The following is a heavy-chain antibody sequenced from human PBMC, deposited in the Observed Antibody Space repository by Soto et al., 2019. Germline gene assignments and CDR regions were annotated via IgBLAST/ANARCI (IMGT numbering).Heavy chain of an antibody. CDR2: ISAYNGNT. Sequence: ASVKVSCKASGYTFTSYGISWVLQAPGQGLEWMGWISAYNGNTNYAQKLQGRVTMTTDTSTSTAYMELRSLRSDDTAVYYCARFNRRIAAAGLDYWGQGTLVTVSS. CDR1: GYTFTSYG. CDR3: ARFNRRIAAAGLDY. J-gene: IGHJ4*02. V-gene: IGHV1-18*01. D-gene: IGHD6-13*01.